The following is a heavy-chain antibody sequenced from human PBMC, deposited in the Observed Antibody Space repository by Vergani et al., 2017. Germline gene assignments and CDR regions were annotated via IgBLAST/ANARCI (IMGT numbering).Heavy chain of an antibody. Sequence: QVQLQQWGPGLLKPLETLSLTCAVYGGSLSGYYWSWIRLAPGKGLEWIGEINHSGTINYNPTLKSPFNVAIDTSRDHFSLKLRSVSAADTAVYFCARRAERWETLLRDDFDVWGQGTFDTVSP. V-gene: IGHV4-34*01. D-gene: IGHD1-26*01. CDR1: GGSLSGYY. CDR2: INHSGTI. CDR3: ARRAERWETLLRDDFDV. J-gene: IGHJ3*01.